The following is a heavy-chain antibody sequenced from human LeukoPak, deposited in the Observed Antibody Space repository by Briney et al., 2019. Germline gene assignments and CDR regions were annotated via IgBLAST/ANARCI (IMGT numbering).Heavy chain of an antibody. CDR1: RFNVSSNY. Sequence: PGGSLRLSCAPSRFNVSSNYISSVPQAPRKGHERVSVVYSGGTTYNANNVKGSFTISRDNSKNALYLKMISLRAEDTAVYYSARDGVQIDSSSWYGLGYYYGMDVWGQGTTVTVSS. D-gene: IGHD6-13*01. CDR2: VYSGGTT. J-gene: IGHJ6*02. V-gene: IGHV3-66*01. CDR3: ARDGVQIDSSSWYGLGYYYGMDV.